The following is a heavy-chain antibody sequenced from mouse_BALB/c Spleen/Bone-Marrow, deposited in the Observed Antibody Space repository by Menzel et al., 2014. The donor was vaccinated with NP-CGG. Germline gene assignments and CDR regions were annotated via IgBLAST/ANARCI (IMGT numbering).Heavy chain of an antibody. CDR1: GYTFTDYN. J-gene: IGHJ1*01. Sequence: VQLQQSGAELVKPGASVKISCKASGYTFTDYNMDWVKQSHGKSLEWIGDINPNYDSTSCNQKFKGKATLTVDKSSSTAYMELRSLTSEDTAVYYCARGQSLPDWYFDVWGAGTTVTVSS. CDR3: ARGQSLPDWYFDV. V-gene: IGHV1-18*01. CDR2: INPNYDST. D-gene: IGHD2-5*01.